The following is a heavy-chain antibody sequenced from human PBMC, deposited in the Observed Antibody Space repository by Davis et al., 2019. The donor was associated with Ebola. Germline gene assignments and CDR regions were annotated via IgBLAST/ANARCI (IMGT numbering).Heavy chain of an antibody. CDR1: GGSISSSNW. CDR2: IYHSGST. CDR3: ARAVGATGGWFDP. V-gene: IGHV4-4*02. D-gene: IGHD1-26*01. J-gene: IGHJ5*02. Sequence: SETLSLTCAASGGSISSSNWWSWVRQPPGKGLEWIGEIYHSGSTNYNPSLKRRVTISVDKSKNQFSLKLSSVTAADTAVYYCARAVGATGGWFDPWGQGTLVTVSS.